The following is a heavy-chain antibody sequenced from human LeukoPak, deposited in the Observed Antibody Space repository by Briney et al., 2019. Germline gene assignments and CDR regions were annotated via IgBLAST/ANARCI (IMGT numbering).Heavy chain of an antibody. CDR1: GYTFTAYY. D-gene: IGHD1-26*01. V-gene: IGHV1-2*02. J-gene: IGHJ6*03. Sequence: ASVKVSCKASGYTFTAYYIHWVRQAPGQGLEWMGWINPNSGGTNYAQKFQGRVTMTRDTSISTAYMELSRLRSDDTAVYYCARGMEPYYYMDVWGKGTTVTVSS. CDR3: ARGMEPYYYMDV. CDR2: INPNSGGT.